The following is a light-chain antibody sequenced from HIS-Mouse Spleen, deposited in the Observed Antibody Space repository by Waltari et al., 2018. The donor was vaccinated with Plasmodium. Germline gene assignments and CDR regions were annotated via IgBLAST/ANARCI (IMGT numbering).Light chain of an antibody. CDR3: YSTDSSGNHRV. V-gene: IGLV3-10*01. Sequence: SYELTQPPSVSVSPGQTARITCSGHALPKKYAYWYQQKSGQAPVLVIYGDSKRPSGIPERVAGSSSGTMATLTISGAQVEDEADYYCYSTDSSGNHRVFGGGTKLTVL. CDR2: GDS. CDR1: ALPKKY. J-gene: IGLJ3*02.